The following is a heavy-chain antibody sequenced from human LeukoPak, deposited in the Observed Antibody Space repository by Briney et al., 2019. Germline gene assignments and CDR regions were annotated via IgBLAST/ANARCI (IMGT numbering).Heavy chain of an antibody. J-gene: IGHJ6*03. V-gene: IGHV4-34*01. CDR2: INHSGST. CDR3: ARGNFRYCSGGSCYSLMAYYYYYMDV. Sequence: SETLSLTCAVYGGSFSGYYWSWIRQPPGKGLEWIGEINHSGSTNYNPSLKSRVTISVDTSKNQFSLKLSSVTAADTAVYYCARGNFRYCSGGSCYSLMAYYYYYMDVWGKGTTVTVSS. D-gene: IGHD2-15*01. CDR1: GGSFSGYY.